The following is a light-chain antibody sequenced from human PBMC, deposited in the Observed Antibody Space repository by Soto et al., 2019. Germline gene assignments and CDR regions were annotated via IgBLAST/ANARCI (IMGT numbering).Light chain of an antibody. CDR2: LAS. CDR1: QSMSSW. J-gene: IGKJ1*01. V-gene: IGKV1-5*03. CDR3: QQYNTYPWK. Sequence: DIQMTQSPSTLSASVGDRVTITCRASQSMSSWLAWYQQKPGKAPKLLIYLASSLQTGAPSRFSGSGAGTDFTLTISSLQPDDFATYYCQQYNTYPWKFGKGTKVDI.